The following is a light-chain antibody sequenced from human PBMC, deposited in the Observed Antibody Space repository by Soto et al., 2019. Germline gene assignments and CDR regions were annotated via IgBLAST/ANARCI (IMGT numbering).Light chain of an antibody. CDR2: GAS. J-gene: IGKJ1*01. Sequence: EIVMTQSPGTLSLSPGERATLSCRASQSVSTNLAWYQQIPGQAPRLLIYGASTRATGIPARFSGSGSGTEFTLAISSLQSEDFAVYYCKHYNDWPQTLGLGPKVDIK. V-gene: IGKV3-15*01. CDR3: KHYNDWPQT. CDR1: QSVSTN.